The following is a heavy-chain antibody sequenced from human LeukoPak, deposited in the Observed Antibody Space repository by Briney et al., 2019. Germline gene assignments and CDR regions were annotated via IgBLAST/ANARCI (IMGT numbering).Heavy chain of an antibody. D-gene: IGHD3-22*01. V-gene: IGHV3-23*01. Sequence: HPGGSLRLSCAASGFTFSSYAMSWVRQAPGKGLEWVSAISGSGGSTYYADFVKGRFTISRDNSKNTLYLQMNSLRAEDTAVYYCAKDQQSSAYYSYPFDYWGQGTLVTVSS. CDR1: GFTFSSYA. CDR2: ISGSGGST. CDR3: AKDQQSSAYYSYPFDY. J-gene: IGHJ4*02.